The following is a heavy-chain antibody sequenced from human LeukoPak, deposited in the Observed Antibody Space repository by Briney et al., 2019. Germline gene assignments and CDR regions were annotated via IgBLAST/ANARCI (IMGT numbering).Heavy chain of an antibody. D-gene: IGHD3-22*01. J-gene: IGHJ4*02. CDR3: ARDHLAGWYDSSGYKVAFDY. Sequence: ASVKVSCKASGGTFSSYAISWVRQAPGQGLEWMGGIIPIFGTANYAQKFQGRVTITADKSTSTAYMELSSLRSEDTAVYYCARDHLAGWYDSSGYKVAFDYWGQGTLVTVPS. CDR1: GGTFSSYA. CDR2: IIPIFGTA. V-gene: IGHV1-69*06.